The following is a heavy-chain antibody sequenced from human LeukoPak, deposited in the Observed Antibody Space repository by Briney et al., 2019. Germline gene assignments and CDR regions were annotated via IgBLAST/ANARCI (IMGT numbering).Heavy chain of an antibody. CDR3: AKDKSYYGSAFDY. V-gene: IGHV3-43D*03. Sequence: GGSLRLSCAASGFTFSSYWMHWVRQAPGKGLEWVSLISWDGGSTCYADSVKGRFTISRDNSKNSLYLQMNSLRAEDTALYYCAKDKSYYGSAFDYWGQGTLVTVSS. J-gene: IGHJ4*02. CDR1: GFTFSSYW. CDR2: ISWDGGST. D-gene: IGHD3-10*01.